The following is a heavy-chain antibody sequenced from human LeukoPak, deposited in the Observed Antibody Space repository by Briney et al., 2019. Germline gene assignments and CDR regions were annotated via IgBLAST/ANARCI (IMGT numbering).Heavy chain of an antibody. D-gene: IGHD1-20*01. J-gene: IGHJ5*02. V-gene: IGHV4-4*07. CDR1: GGSISSYY. Sequence: PSETLSLTCTVSGGSISSYYWSWIWQPAGKGLEWIGRIYTSGSTNYNPSLKSRVTISVDTSKNQFSLKLSSVTAADTAVYYCAGGHITGKRGWFDPWGQGTLVTVSS. CDR3: AGGHITGKRGWFDP. CDR2: IYTSGST.